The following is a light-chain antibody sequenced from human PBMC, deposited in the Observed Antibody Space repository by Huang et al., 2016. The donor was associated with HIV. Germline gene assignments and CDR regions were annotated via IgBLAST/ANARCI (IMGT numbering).Light chain of an antibody. Sequence: DIVMTQSPDSLAVSLGERAPLNCRSSQSVLNISNKNNYLARYQQKPGQPPKLLIYWASTRESGVPDRFSGSGSGTDFTLTISSLQAEDVAVYYCQQYYTTPQTFGQGTKVEIK. J-gene: IGKJ1*01. CDR1: QSVLNISNKNNY. CDR2: WAS. V-gene: IGKV4-1*01. CDR3: QQYYTTPQT.